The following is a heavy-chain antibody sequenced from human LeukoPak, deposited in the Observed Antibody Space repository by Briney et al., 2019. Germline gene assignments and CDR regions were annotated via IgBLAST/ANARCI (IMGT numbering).Heavy chain of an antibody. Sequence: PGGSLRLSCAASGFTVSSNYMSWVRQAPGKGLEWVSVIYSGGSTYYADSVKGRFTISRDNSKNTLYLQMNSLRAEDTAVYYCARDGYSGYDYYGIDVWGQGTTVTVSS. V-gene: IGHV3-66*01. CDR2: IYSGGST. D-gene: IGHD1-26*01. CDR1: GFTVSSNY. CDR3: ARDGYSGYDYYGIDV. J-gene: IGHJ6*02.